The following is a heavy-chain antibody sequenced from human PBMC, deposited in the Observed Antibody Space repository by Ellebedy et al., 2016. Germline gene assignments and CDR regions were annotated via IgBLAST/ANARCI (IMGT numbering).Heavy chain of an antibody. CDR2: FDPEDGET. CDR1: GYTLTDLS. J-gene: IGHJ3*02. D-gene: IGHD1-26*01. CDR3: ATDQEGATSWIAFDI. V-gene: IGHV1-24*01. Sequence: ASVKVSCKVSGYTLTDLSMHWVRQAPGKGLEWMGGFDPEDGETIYAQKFQGRVTMTEDTSTDTAYMELSSLRSEDTAVYYCATDQEGATSWIAFDIWGQGTMVTVSS.